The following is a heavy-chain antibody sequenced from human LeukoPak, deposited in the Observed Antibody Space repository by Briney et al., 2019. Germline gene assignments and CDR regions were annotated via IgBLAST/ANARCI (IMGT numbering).Heavy chain of an antibody. J-gene: IGHJ5*02. CDR1: GFTFSSYE. V-gene: IGHV3-48*03. Sequence: GGSLRLSCAASGFTFSSYEMNWVRQAPGKGLEWVSYISSSGSTICYADSVKGRFTISRDNAKNSLYLQMNSLRAEDTAVYYCATLPSGYDSWFDPWGQGTLVTVSS. D-gene: IGHD5-12*01. CDR2: ISSSGSTI. CDR3: ATLPSGYDSWFDP.